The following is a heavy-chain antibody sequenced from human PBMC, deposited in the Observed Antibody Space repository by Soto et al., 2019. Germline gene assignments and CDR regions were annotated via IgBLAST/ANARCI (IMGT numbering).Heavy chain of an antibody. V-gene: IGHV1-69*02. D-gene: IGHD1-20*01. CDR3: ARSNPQYVYFGS. Sequence: QVQLVQSGAEVKKTGSSVKVSCRTSGGTFNTYTISWVRQAPGQGLEWMGRITPIIDIPTYAQNFQGRVSISADKSTSTAYMQLTNLRFEDTAMYFCARSNPQYVYFGSWGQGTLVTVSS. CDR2: ITPIIDIP. CDR1: GGTFNTYT. J-gene: IGHJ4*02.